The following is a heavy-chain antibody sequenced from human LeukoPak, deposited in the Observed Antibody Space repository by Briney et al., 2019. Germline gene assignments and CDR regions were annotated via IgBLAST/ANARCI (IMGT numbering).Heavy chain of an antibody. Sequence: GGSLRLSCAASGFTFSIYSMNWVRQAPGKGLEWVSYITGSSSTIYYADSVKGRFTISRDNAKNSVYLQMNSLRAEDTATYYCARSSGHFDCRGQGTLVTVSS. J-gene: IGHJ4*02. CDR2: ITGSSSTI. CDR1: GFTFSIYS. V-gene: IGHV3-48*01. D-gene: IGHD6-19*01. CDR3: ARSSGHFDC.